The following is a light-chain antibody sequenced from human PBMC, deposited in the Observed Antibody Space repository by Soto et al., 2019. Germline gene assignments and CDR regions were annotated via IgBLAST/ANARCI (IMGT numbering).Light chain of an antibody. Sequence: EIVLTQSPGTLSLSPGERATLSCRASQSVSSSYLAWYQQKPGQAPRLLIYGASSRATGIPDRFSGSGSGTDFTLTISRLEPEDFAVYYCQQLGTFGQGT. J-gene: IGKJ1*01. V-gene: IGKV3-20*01. CDR1: QSVSSSY. CDR2: GAS. CDR3: QQLGT.